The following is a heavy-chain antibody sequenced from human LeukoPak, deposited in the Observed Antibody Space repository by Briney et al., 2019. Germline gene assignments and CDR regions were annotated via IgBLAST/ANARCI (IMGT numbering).Heavy chain of an antibody. D-gene: IGHD3-10*01. V-gene: IGHV3-21*01. CDR2: ISSSSSYI. J-gene: IGHJ4*02. Sequence: GGSLRLSCAASGFTFSSYSMNWVRQAPGKGLEWVSSISSSSSYIYYADSVKGRFTISRDNSRSTLYLQMNSLRPEDTAIYYCAREGYYGSGSPPSLYFDYWGQGALVTVSS. CDR1: GFTFSSYS. CDR3: AREGYYGSGSPPSLYFDY.